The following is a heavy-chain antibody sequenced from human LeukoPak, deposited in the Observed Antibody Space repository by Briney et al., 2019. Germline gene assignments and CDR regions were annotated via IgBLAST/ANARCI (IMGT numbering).Heavy chain of an antibody. CDR2: IYYSGST. V-gene: IGHV4-59*01. Sequence: PSETLSLTCTVSGCSISSYYWSWIRQPPGKGLEWIGYIYYSGSTNYNPSLKRRVTISVDTSKNQFSLKLSSVTAADTAVYYCARDRGYFDGYYGMDVWGQGTTVTVSS. J-gene: IGHJ6*02. CDR1: GCSISSYY. D-gene: IGHD3-9*01. CDR3: ARDRGYFDGYYGMDV.